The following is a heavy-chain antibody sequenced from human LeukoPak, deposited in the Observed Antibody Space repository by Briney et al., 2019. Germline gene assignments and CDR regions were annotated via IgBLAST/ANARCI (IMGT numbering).Heavy chain of an antibody. D-gene: IGHD6-13*01. CDR3: ARSPSSSWLRRWGAFDI. J-gene: IGHJ3*02. CDR2: IYTSGST. V-gene: IGHV4-4*07. CDR1: GASISSSY. Sequence: PSETLSLTCTVSGASISSSYWSWIRQPAGKGLEWIGRIYTSGSTNYNPSLKSRVTMSVDTSKNQFSLKLSSVTAADTAVYYCARSPSSSWLRRWGAFDIWGQGTMVTVSS.